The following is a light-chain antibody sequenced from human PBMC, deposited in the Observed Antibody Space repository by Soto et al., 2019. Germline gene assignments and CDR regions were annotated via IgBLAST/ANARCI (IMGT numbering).Light chain of an antibody. CDR3: AAWDDSLHGYV. CDR1: NSNTRNNK. CDR2: SDN. V-gene: IGLV1-44*01. Sequence: QSVLTQPPSASTTPGQTVTISCSGSNSNTRNNKVNWYQQLPGTAPKLLIYSDNQRPSGVPDRFSGSKAGTSASLAISGLQSEDEANYYCAAWDDSLHGYVFGAGTKLTVL. J-gene: IGLJ1*01.